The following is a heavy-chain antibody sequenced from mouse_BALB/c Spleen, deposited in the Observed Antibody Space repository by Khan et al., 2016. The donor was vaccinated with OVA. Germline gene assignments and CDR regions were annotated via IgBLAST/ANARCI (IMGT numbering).Heavy chain of an antibody. CDR1: GFSLTSYG. V-gene: IGHV2-3*01. D-gene: IGHD1-3*01. J-gene: IGHJ4*01. Sequence: VQLQESGPGLVAPPQSLSITCTVSGFSLTSYGVNWIRQPPGKGLEWLGVIWGDGSTNYHSALISRLSISKDNSKSQVFLKLNSLQTDDTAAYYCAKWVNSYYAMDYWGQGTSVTVSS. CDR3: AKWVNSYYAMDY. CDR2: IWGDGST.